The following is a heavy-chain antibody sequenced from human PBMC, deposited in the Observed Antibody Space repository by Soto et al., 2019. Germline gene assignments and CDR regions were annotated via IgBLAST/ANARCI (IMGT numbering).Heavy chain of an antibody. Sequence: ASVKVSCKASGYTFTSYYMHWVRQAPGQGLEWMGIINPSGGSTSYAQKFQGRVTMTRDTSTSTVYMELSSLRSEDTAVYYCARVCAEIAAANDAFDIWGQGTMVTVSS. CDR2: INPSGGST. CDR1: GYTFTSYY. CDR3: ARVCAEIAAANDAFDI. V-gene: IGHV1-46*03. J-gene: IGHJ3*02. D-gene: IGHD6-13*01.